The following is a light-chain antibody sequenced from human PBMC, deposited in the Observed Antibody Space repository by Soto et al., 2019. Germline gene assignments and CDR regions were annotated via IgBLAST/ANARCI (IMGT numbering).Light chain of an antibody. Sequence: VLTQSPSTLSVSPGETATPSCRPAQTIYSNVAWYQQRPGQAPRLLIYRASTRATGVPARFSGSGSGKEFNLTISGLQSEDFALYYCQQYQNLWTLGQGTKVDIK. V-gene: IGKV3-15*01. J-gene: IGKJ1*01. CDR3: QQYQNLWT. CDR1: QTIYSN. CDR2: RAS.